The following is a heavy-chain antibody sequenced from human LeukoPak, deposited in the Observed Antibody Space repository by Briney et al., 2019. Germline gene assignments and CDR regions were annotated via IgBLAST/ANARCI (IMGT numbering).Heavy chain of an antibody. CDR3: ARARYYYTSGGHYNWFDP. CDR1: GVSISSYY. V-gene: IGHV4-4*07. CDR2: IYTSGST. D-gene: IGHD3-10*01. J-gene: IGHJ5*02. Sequence: SETLSLTCTVSGVSISSYYWSWIRQPAGKGLEWIGRIYTSGSTNYHPSLKSRVTMSVDTSKNQFSLKLSSVTAADTAVYYCARARYYYTSGGHYNWFDPWGQGTLVTVSS.